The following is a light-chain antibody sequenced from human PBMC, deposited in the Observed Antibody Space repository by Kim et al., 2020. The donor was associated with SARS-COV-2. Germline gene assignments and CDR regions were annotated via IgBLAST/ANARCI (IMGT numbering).Light chain of an antibody. CDR2: GSS. CDR1: SSNIGAGYD. Sequence: PGQGVTISGTGSSSNIGAGYDVHWYQQLPGTAPKLLIYGSSNRPSGVPDRFSGSKSATSASLAITGLQAEDEADYYCQSYDTSHVIFGGGTQLTVL. V-gene: IGLV1-40*01. CDR3: QSYDTSHVI. J-gene: IGLJ2*01.